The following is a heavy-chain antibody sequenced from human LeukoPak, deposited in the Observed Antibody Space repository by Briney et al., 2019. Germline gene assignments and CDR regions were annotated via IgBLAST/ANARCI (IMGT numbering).Heavy chain of an antibody. CDR3: AKDPRYYYDSSGLPYYFDC. CDR1: GFTFSSYA. Sequence: PGGSLRLSCAASGFTFSSYAMSWVHQAPGKGLEWVSAISGSGGSTYYADSVKGRFTISRDNSKNTLYLQMNSLRAEDTAVYYCAKDPRYYYDSSGLPYYFDCWGQGTLVTVSS. D-gene: IGHD3-22*01. CDR2: ISGSGGST. V-gene: IGHV3-23*01. J-gene: IGHJ4*02.